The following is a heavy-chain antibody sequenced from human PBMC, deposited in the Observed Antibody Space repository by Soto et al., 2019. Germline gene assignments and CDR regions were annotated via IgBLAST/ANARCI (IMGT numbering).Heavy chain of an antibody. J-gene: IGHJ5*02. CDR3: ARTQPWDYDILTGDYGFDP. Sequence: QLQLQESGPGLVKPSETLSLTCTVSGGSISSSSYYWGWISQPPGKGMAWLGSIYYSGSTYYNPSLQSRVPISVNNDKSQFPLKLSSVTAAATAVYSCARTQPWDYDILTGDYGFDPWGQGSLVTVAS. CDR1: GGSISSSSYY. CDR2: IYYSGST. V-gene: IGHV4-39*01. D-gene: IGHD3-9*01.